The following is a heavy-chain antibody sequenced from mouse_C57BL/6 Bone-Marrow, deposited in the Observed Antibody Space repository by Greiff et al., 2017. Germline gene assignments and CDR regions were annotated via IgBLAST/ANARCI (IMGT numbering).Heavy chain of an antibody. V-gene: IGHV1-54*01. J-gene: IGHJ4*01. CDR1: GYAFTNYL. CDR2: INPGSGGT. Sequence: VTLQESGAELVRPGTSVKVSCKASGYAFTNYLIEWVKQRPGQGLEWVGVINPGSGGTNYNEKFKGKATLTADKSSSPAYMQLSSLTSDDSAVYFCARYGYYGDYWGQGTSVTVSS. D-gene: IGHD1-1*01. CDR3: ARYGYYGDY.